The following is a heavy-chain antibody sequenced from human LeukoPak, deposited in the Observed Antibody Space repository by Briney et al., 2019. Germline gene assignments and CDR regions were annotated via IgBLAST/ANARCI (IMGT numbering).Heavy chain of an antibody. CDR2: IYYSGST. CDR1: GGSISSYY. Sequence: PSETLSLTCTVSGGSISSYYWSWIRQPPGKGLEWIGYIYYSGSTYYNPSLKSRVTISVDTSKNQFSLKLSSVTAADTAVYYCARSGATVTTLIFGVYYFDYWGQGTLVTVSS. D-gene: IGHD4-17*01. V-gene: IGHV4-59*12. J-gene: IGHJ4*02. CDR3: ARSGATVTTLIFGVYYFDY.